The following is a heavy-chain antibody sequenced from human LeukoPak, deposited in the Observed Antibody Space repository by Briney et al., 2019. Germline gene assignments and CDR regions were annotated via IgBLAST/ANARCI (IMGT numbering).Heavy chain of an antibody. Sequence: SETLSLTCTVSGYSISSGYYWGWIRQPPGKGLEWIGSIYHSGSTFDNPSLKSRVTISVDTSKNQFSLKLSSVTAADTAVYYCARRLGRKFGERFYYYHYMDVWGKGTTVTISS. J-gene: IGHJ6*03. CDR1: GYSISSGYY. D-gene: IGHD3-10*01. CDR2: IYHSGST. V-gene: IGHV4-38-2*02. CDR3: ARRLGRKFGERFYYYHYMDV.